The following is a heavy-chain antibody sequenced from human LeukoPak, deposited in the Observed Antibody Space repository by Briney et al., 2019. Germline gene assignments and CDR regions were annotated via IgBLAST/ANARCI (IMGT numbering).Heavy chain of an antibody. J-gene: IGHJ4*02. V-gene: IGHV3-48*01. CDR3: AREAGYIGY. Sequence: GGSLRLSCAASGFTFSSYSMNWVRQAPGKGLEWVSYISDVSSTIYYADSVKGRFTISRDNAKNSLYLQMNSLRAEDTAVYYCAREAGYIGYWGQGTLVTVSS. CDR2: ISDVSSTI. D-gene: IGHD6-13*01. CDR1: GFTFSSYS.